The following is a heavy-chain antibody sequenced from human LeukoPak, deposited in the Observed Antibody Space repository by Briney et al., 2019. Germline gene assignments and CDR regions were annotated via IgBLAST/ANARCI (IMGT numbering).Heavy chain of an antibody. CDR1: GGSFSGYY. CDR2: INHSGST. D-gene: IGHD3-10*01. V-gene: IGHV4-34*01. J-gene: IGHJ4*02. CDR3: ARRVVRGPRGGYFDY. Sequence: PSETLSLTCAVYGGSFSGYYWSWIRQPPGKGLEWIGEINHSGSTNYNPSLKGRVTISVDTSKNQFSLKLSSVTAADTAVYYCARRVVRGPRGGYFDYWGQGTLVTVSS.